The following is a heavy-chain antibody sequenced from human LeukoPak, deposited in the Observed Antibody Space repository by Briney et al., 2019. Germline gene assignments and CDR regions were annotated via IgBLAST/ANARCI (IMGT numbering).Heavy chain of an antibody. CDR3: QGNYYDSSFDI. V-gene: IGHV1-69*13. CDR2: IIPIFGTA. D-gene: IGHD3-22*01. CDR1: GGTFSSYA. J-gene: IGHJ3*02. Sequence: SVKVSCKASGGTFSSYAISWARQAPGQGLEWMGGIIPIFGTANYAQKFQGRVTITADESTSTAYMELSSLRSEDTAVYYCQGNYYDSSFDIWGQGTMVTVSS.